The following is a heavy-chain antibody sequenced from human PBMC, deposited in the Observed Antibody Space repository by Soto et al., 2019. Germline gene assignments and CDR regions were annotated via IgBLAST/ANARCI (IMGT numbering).Heavy chain of an antibody. V-gene: IGHV1-3*01. D-gene: IGHD6-13*01. Sequence: ASVKVSCKASGFTFTSSAMHWVRQAPGQRLEWMGWINAGNGNTKYSQKFQGRVTITRDTSASTAYMELSSLRSEDTAAYYCAAGYSSSWSFDPWGQGTLVTVSS. J-gene: IGHJ5*02. CDR2: INAGNGNT. CDR3: AAGYSSSWSFDP. CDR1: GFTFTSSA.